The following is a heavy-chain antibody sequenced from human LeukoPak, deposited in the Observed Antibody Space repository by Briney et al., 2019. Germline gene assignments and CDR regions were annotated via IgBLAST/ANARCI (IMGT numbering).Heavy chain of an antibody. Sequence: GGSLRLSCAASGFTFNNYAMSWVRQAPGKGLEWVSAISGGGGSTYYADSVKGRFTISRDNSKNTLYLQMNSLRAEDTAVYYCAKDPRAYYDSSLGYFDLWGRGTLVTVSS. D-gene: IGHD3-22*01. CDR1: GFTFNNYA. J-gene: IGHJ2*01. CDR2: ISGGGGST. V-gene: IGHV3-23*01. CDR3: AKDPRAYYDSSLGYFDL.